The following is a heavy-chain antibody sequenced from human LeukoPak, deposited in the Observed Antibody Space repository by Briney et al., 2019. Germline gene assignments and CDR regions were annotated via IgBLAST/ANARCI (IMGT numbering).Heavy chain of an antibody. CDR1: GYTFTSYA. J-gene: IGHJ4*02. Sequence: ASVKVSCKASGYTFTSYAMNWVRQAPGQGLEWMGWINTNTGNPTYAQGFTGRFVFSLDTSVSTAYLQISSLKAEDTAVYYCASTRYYYDSSGTEGGSFDYWGQGTLVTVSS. CDR3: ASTRYYYDSSGTEGGSFDY. V-gene: IGHV7-4-1*02. CDR2: INTNTGNP. D-gene: IGHD3-22*01.